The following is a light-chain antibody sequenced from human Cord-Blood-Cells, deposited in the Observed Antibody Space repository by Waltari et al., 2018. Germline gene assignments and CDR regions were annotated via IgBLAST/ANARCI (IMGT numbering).Light chain of an antibody. CDR1: SSDVGGYNY. J-gene: IGLJ2*01. CDR3: SSYTSSSTEVV. V-gene: IGLV2-14*01. Sequence: QSALTQPASVSGSPGQSITISCTGTSSDVGGYNYVSWYQQHPGKAPKLMIYDVSNRPAGVSNRFSGSKSGNTASLTISGLQAEYEVDYYCSSYTSSSTEVVFGGGTKLTVL. CDR2: DVS.